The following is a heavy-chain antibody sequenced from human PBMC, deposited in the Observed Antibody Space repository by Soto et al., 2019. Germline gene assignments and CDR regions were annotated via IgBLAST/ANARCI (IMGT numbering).Heavy chain of an antibody. D-gene: IGHD2-2*02. V-gene: IGHV4-31*03. CDR1: GGSISSGGYY. J-gene: IGHJ4*02. Sequence: PSETLSLTCTVSGGSISSGGYYWSWIRQHPGKGLEWIGYIYYSGSTYYNPSLKSRVTISVDTSKNQFSLKLSSVTAADTAVYYCARSTLGLGYCSSTSCYTPLPFDYWGQGTLVTVS. CDR3: ARSTLGLGYCSSTSCYTPLPFDY. CDR2: IYYSGST.